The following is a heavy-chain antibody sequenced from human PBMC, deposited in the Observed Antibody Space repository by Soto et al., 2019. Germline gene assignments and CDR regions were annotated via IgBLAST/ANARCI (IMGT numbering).Heavy chain of an antibody. V-gene: IGHV3-30*18. CDR1: GFTFSSYG. CDR2: ISYDGSDE. CDR3: GKDRGYCNGGSCYSLDY. J-gene: IGHJ4*02. Sequence: QVQLVESGGGVAQPGRSLRLSCVAAGFTFSSYGMHWVRQAPGKGLEWVAVISYDGSDEYYADSVKGRFTIFRDNSKNTLYLQMNSLRAEDTAMYYCGKDRGYCNGGSCYSLDYWGQGTLVTVSS. D-gene: IGHD2-15*01.